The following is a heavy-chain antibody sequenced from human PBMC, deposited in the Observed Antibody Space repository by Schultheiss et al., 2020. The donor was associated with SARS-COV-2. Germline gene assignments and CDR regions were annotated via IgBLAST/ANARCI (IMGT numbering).Heavy chain of an antibody. CDR2: INHSGST. CDR3: ARVSPRFGYFDY. CDR1: GGSFSGYY. Sequence: SETLSLTCAVYGGSFSGYYWSWIRQPPGKGLEWIGEINHSGSTNYNPSLKSRVTISVDTSKNQFSLKLSSVTAADTAVYYCARVSPRFGYFDYWGQGTLVTVSS. D-gene: IGHD3-10*01. J-gene: IGHJ4*02. V-gene: IGHV4-34*01.